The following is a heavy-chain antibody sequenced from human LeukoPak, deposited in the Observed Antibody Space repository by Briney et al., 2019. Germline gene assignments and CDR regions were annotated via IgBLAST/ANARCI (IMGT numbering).Heavy chain of an antibody. J-gene: IGHJ4*02. CDR2: IYYSGST. CDR3: ARHASVDGNWPRPLDY. CDR1: GGSISSSPYY. Sequence: PSETLSLTCTVSGGSISSSPYYWGWIRQSPGTGLEWIGNIYYSGSTYYNPSLKTRVTISVDTSKNQFSLKLTSVTAADTAVYYCARHASVDGNWPRPLDYWGQGSLVTVSS. D-gene: IGHD5-12*01. V-gene: IGHV4-39*01.